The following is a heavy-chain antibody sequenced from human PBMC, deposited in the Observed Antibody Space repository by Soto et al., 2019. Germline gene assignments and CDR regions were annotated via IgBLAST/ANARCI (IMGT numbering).Heavy chain of an antibody. D-gene: IGHD6-13*01. Sequence: ASVKDSCKASGYTFTSYAMHWVRQAPGQRLEWMGWINAGNGNTKYSQKFQVRVTITRDTSASTAYMELSSLRSEDTAVYYCARDSPADDNINWFDPWGQGTLVTVSS. CDR3: ARDSPADDNINWFDP. J-gene: IGHJ5*02. V-gene: IGHV1-3*01. CDR2: INAGNGNT. CDR1: GYTFTSYA.